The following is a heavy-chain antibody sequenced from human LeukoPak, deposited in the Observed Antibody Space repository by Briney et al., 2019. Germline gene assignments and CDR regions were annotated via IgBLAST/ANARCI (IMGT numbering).Heavy chain of an antibody. CDR2: IYYSGST. CDR3: ARLSSSVSGGYYYYYMDV. CDR1: GGSISSYY. Sequence: SETLSLTCTVSGGSISSYYWSRIRQPPGKGLEWIGYIYYSGSTNYNPSLKSRVTISVDTSKNQFSLKLSSVTAADTAVYYCARLSSSVSGGYYYYYMDVWGKGTTVTVSS. V-gene: IGHV4-59*01. J-gene: IGHJ6*03. D-gene: IGHD6-6*01.